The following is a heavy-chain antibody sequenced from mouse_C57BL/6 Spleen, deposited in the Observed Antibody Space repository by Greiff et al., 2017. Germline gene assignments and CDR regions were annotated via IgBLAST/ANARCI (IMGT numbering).Heavy chain of an antibody. Sequence: QVQLQQSGPGLVQPSQSLSITCTVSGFSLTSYGVHWVRQSPGKGLEWLGVIWSGGSTDYNAAFISRLSISKDNSKSQVFFKMNSLQADDTAIYYCARNEENYGSSYYFDYWGQGTTLTVSS. CDR3: ARNEENYGSSYYFDY. D-gene: IGHD1-1*01. J-gene: IGHJ2*01. V-gene: IGHV2-2*01. CDR2: IWSGGST. CDR1: GFSLTSYG.